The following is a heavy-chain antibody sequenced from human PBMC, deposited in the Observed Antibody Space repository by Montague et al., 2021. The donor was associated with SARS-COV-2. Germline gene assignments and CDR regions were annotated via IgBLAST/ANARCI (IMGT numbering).Heavy chain of an antibody. D-gene: IGHD6-19*01. CDR1: GFTFSSYA. CDR2: ISYGGSNK. V-gene: IGHV3-30-3*01. J-gene: IGHJ4*01. Sequence: SLRLSCAASGFTFSSYAMHWVRQAPGKGLEWVAVISYGGSNKYYAYSXKGRFTISRDNSKNTLYLHMNSLRAEDTAVYYCSRGTGISSGWFDDWGQGTLVTVSS. CDR3: SRGTGISSGWFDD.